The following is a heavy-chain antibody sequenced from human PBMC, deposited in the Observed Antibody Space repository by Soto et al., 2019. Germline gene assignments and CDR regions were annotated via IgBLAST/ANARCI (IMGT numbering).Heavy chain of an antibody. Sequence: QVQLVESGGGVVQPGRSLRLSCAASGFTFYSYGMHWVRQAPGKGLEWVAVTWYDGSNKNYADSVKGRFTISRDNSKNTLYLQMNSLRVEDTAMYYCARERVSYCGGDCPTDYWGQGTLVTVSS. J-gene: IGHJ4*02. D-gene: IGHD2-21*02. CDR1: GFTFYSYG. CDR2: TWYDGSNK. V-gene: IGHV3-33*01. CDR3: ARERVSYCGGDCPTDY.